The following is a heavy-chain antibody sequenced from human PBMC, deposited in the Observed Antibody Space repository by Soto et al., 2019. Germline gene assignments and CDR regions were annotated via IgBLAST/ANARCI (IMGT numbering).Heavy chain of an antibody. Sequence: QVQLVQSGVEVKKPGASVKVSCKASGYTFSNFGISWVRQAPGQGLEWLGWISTDNGDTKYAQKFQGRVNMTTETATTTGYMELGILKPDDTAVYYCTRDAKYYDILTGYFVNDYWGQGTLVTVSS. CDR1: GYTFSNFG. D-gene: IGHD3-9*01. CDR3: TRDAKYYDILTGYFVNDY. V-gene: IGHV1-18*01. J-gene: IGHJ4*02. CDR2: ISTDNGDT.